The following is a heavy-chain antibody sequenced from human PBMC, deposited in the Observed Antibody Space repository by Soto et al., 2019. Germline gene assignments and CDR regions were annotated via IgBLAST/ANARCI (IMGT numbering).Heavy chain of an antibody. CDR3: AREVRDTAVADFDY. J-gene: IGHJ4*02. Sequence: EVQLVESGGGLVQPGGSLRLSCAASGFTFSSYSMNWVRQAPGKGLEWLSYISSSISTMHYADSVKGRFTISRDNPKNSPYLQINSLRDDDTAVYYCAREVRDTAVADFDYWGQGTLVTVSS. V-gene: IGHV3-48*02. D-gene: IGHD5-18*01. CDR1: GFTFSSYS. CDR2: ISSSISTM.